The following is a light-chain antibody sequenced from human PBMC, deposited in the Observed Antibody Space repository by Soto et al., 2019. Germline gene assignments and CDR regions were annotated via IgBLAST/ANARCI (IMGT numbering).Light chain of an antibody. Sequence: IQLTQSPSSLSASVGDRVTITCRASQGISSYLAWYQQKPGKATKLLIYAASTLQSGVPSRFSGSGSGTDFTLTISSLQPEDFAIYYCQQLNSYPLFGPGTKVDIK. CDR1: QGISSY. V-gene: IGKV1-9*01. J-gene: IGKJ3*01. CDR3: QQLNSYPL. CDR2: AAS.